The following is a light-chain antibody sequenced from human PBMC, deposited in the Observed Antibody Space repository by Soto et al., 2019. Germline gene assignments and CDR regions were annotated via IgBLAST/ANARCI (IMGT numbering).Light chain of an antibody. CDR3: QQSYAALSIT. CDR2: GAS. V-gene: IGKV1-39*01. Sequence: DIQMTQSPSSLSASVGDRVTITCRASENINRHLHWYQQQPGKAPKLLIYGASSLENGVPSRFRGGGSGTDFTLIITNLQPEDFATSYCQQSYAALSITFGQGTRLQIK. CDR1: ENINRH. J-gene: IGKJ5*01.